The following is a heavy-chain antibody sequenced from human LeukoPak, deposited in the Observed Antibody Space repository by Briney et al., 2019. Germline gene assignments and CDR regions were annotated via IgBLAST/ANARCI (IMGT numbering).Heavy chain of an antibody. J-gene: IGHJ4*02. D-gene: IGHD1-1*01. V-gene: IGHV3-15*01. CDR2: IKGKTDGGVA. CDR1: GFTFRDAW. Sequence: GGSLRLSCAVSGFTFRDAWMGWVRQAPGKGLVWVGRIKGKTDGGVAEYAAPTKGRFTISRDESKDTVYLHLTGLKIEDTGVYYCATDEGSGTTGFDFWGQGTLVTVSS. CDR3: ATDEGSGTTGFDF.